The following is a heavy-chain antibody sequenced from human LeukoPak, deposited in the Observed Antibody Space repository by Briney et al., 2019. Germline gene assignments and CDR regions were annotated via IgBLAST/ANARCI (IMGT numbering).Heavy chain of an antibody. CDR2: INYSGST. CDR1: GGSISSYY. D-gene: IGHD3-16*01. J-gene: IGHJ3*02. V-gene: IGHV4-59*01. Sequence: SETLSLTCTVSGGSISSYYWSWIRQPPGKGLEWIGYINYSGSTNYDPFLRSRVTISVDTSKNHFSLKLSSVTAADTAVYYCARSKLGVGDAFDIWGQGTMVTVSS. CDR3: ARSKLGVGDAFDI.